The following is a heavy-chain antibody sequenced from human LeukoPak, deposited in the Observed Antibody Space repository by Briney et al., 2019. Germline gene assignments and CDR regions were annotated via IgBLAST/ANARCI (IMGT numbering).Heavy chain of an antibody. J-gene: IGHJ4*02. CDR1: GLTFSSYA. CDR2: ISGSGGST. D-gene: IGHD3-3*01. Sequence: GGSLRLSCAASGLTFSSYAMSWVRQAPGKGLDWVSRISGSGGSTFYADSVKGRFTISRDNSKNTLYLQMNSLRAEDTAIYYCAKLGDSSLRFIDYWGQGALVTVST. V-gene: IGHV3-23*01. CDR3: AKLGDSSLRFIDY.